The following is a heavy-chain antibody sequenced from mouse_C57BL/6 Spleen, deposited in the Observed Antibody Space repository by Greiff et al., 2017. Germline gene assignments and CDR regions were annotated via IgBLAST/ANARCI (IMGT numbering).Heavy chain of an antibody. V-gene: IGHV1-22*01. CDR2: INPNNGGT. D-gene: IGHD3-3*01. CDR3: TRRGLLYYYAKDY. Sequence: EVQLQQPGPELVKPGASVKMSCKASGYTFTDYNMHWVKQSHGKSLEWIGYINPNNGGTSYNQKFKGQATLTVNKSSSTAYMELRSLTSEDSAVYYCTRRGLLYYYAKDYWGQGTSVTVSS. J-gene: IGHJ4*01. CDR1: GYTFTDYN.